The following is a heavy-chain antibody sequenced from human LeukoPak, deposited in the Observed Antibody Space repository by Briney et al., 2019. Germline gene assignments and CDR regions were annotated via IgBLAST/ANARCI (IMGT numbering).Heavy chain of an antibody. Sequence: ASVKVSCKASGYTFTSYTMHWVRQAPGQRLEWMGWINTGNGNTKYSQEFQGRVTITRDTSANTAYMELSRLRSDDTAMYYCARMAGDSSGYNPIDYWGQGTLVTVSS. J-gene: IGHJ4*02. CDR3: ARMAGDSSGYNPIDY. CDR1: GYTFTSYT. CDR2: INTGNGNT. V-gene: IGHV1-3*04. D-gene: IGHD3-22*01.